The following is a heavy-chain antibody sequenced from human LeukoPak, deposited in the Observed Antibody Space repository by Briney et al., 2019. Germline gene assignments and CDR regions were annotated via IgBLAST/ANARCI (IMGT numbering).Heavy chain of an antibody. CDR2: ISYDGNNK. J-gene: IGHJ3*02. CDR1: GFTFSSYG. CDR3: ARDVSGYNWNDLDAFDI. V-gene: IGHV3-30*03. Sequence: GGSLRLSCAASGFTFSSYGMHWVRQAPGKGLEWVAVISYDGNNKYYADSVKGRFTISRDNSKNTLYLQMNSLRAEDTAVYYCARDVSGYNWNDLDAFDIWGQGTMVTVSS. D-gene: IGHD1-1*01.